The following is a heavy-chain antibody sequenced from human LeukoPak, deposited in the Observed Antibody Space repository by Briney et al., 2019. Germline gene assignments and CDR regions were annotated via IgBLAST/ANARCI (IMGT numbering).Heavy chain of an antibody. CDR3: ARDRTRPGYYGMDV. V-gene: IGHV3-53*01. D-gene: IGHD6-6*01. Sequence: PGGSLRLSCAVSGFTVSGNYMNWVRQAPGKGLEWVSVIYIGGTTYYADSVKGRFTISRDNSKNTLYLQMNSLRAEDTAVYYCARDRTRPGYYGMDVWGQGTMVTVSS. CDR1: GFTVSGNY. J-gene: IGHJ6*02. CDR2: IYIGGTT.